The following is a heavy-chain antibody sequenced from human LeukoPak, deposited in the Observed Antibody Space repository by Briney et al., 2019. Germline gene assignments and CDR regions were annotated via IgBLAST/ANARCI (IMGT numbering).Heavy chain of an antibody. CDR1: GGSFSGYY. Sequence: SETLSLTCAVYGGSFSGYYWSWIRQPPGKGLEWIGEINHSGSTNYNPSLKSRVTISVVTSKNQFSLKLSSVTAADTAVYYCARVADELGAIDYWGQGTLVTVSS. J-gene: IGHJ4*02. CDR3: ARVADELGAIDY. D-gene: IGHD1-26*01. V-gene: IGHV4-34*01. CDR2: INHSGST.